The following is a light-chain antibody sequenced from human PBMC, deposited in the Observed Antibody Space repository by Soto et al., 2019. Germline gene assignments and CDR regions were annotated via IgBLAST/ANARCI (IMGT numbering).Light chain of an antibody. CDR2: DVT. Sequence: QSALTQPRSVSGSPGQSVTISCTGTSSDVGGYNYVSWYQQDPGKAPKLMIYDVTKRPSGVPDRVSGSKSGNTASLTISGLQAEDEAEYFCCSYAGSYTLIFCGGTKVTVL. J-gene: IGLJ2*01. CDR3: CSYAGSYTLI. V-gene: IGLV2-11*01. CDR1: SSDVGGYNY.